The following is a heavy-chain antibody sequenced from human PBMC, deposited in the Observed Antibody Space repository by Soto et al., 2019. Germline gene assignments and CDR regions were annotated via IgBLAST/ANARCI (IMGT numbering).Heavy chain of an antibody. D-gene: IGHD3-22*01. J-gene: IGHJ5*01. CDR2: IYYSGST. CDR3: ARVGDYYDSSGYSWFDS. CDR1: GGSVSSGSYY. V-gene: IGHV4-61*01. Sequence: QVQLQESGPGLVKPSETLSLTCTVSGGSVSSGSYYWSWIRQPPGKGLEWIGYIYYSGSTNYNPSLKSRVTISVDTSKNQFSLKLSSVTAADTAVYYCARVGDYYDSSGYSWFDSWGQGTLVTVSS.